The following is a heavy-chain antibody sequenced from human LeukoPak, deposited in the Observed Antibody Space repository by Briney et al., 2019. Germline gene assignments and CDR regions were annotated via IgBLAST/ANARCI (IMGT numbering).Heavy chain of an antibody. CDR3: ARGTYSSGWYDY. CDR2: IYYSGST. D-gene: IGHD6-19*01. Sequence: SETLSLTCTVSGGSISSSVYYWGWIRQPPGKGLEWIGSIYYSGSTYYNPSLKSRATISVDTSKNQFSLNLSSVTAADTAVYYCARGTYSSGWYDYWGQGTLVTVSS. J-gene: IGHJ4*02. CDR1: GGSISSSVYY. V-gene: IGHV4-39*01.